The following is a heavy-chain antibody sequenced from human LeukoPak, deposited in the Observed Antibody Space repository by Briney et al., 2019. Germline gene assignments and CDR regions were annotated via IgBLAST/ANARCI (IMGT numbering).Heavy chain of an antibody. V-gene: IGHV3-30*04. J-gene: IGHJ4*02. CDR3: ARAGLLWFGELFG. D-gene: IGHD3-10*01. CDR2: ISYDGSNK. Sequence: GGSLRPSCAASGFTFSSYAMHWVRQAPGKGLEWVAVISYDGSNKYYADSVKGRSTISRDNSKNTLYLQMNSLRAEDTAVYYCARAGLLWFGELFGWGQGTLVTVSS. CDR1: GFTFSSYA.